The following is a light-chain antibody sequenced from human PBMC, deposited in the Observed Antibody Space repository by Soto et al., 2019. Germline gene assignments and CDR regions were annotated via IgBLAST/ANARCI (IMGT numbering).Light chain of an antibody. CDR1: HRVSSH. V-gene: IGKV3-11*01. J-gene: IGKJ5*01. Sequence: EIVMTQSPATLSVSPGARATLSCRASHRVSSHLAWYQQKRGQAPRLLIYDASSRASGIPARFSGSWYGTDFNLTISSLEPEDFAVYYCQQGGNWPLTFGQGTRLEIK. CDR2: DAS. CDR3: QQGGNWPLT.